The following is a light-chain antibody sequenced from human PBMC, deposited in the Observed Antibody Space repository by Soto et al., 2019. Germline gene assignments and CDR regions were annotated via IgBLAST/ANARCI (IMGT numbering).Light chain of an antibody. Sequence: QSVLTQPASVSGSPGQSITISCTGTSSGIGSYHLVSWYQQYPGIAPKFMIYEGSKRPSGVSNRFSGSKSGNTASLTISGLQAEDEADYSCCSYAGGSHWVFGGGTKLTVL. CDR3: CSYAGGSHWV. V-gene: IGLV2-23*01. CDR1: SSGIGSYHL. CDR2: EGS. J-gene: IGLJ3*02.